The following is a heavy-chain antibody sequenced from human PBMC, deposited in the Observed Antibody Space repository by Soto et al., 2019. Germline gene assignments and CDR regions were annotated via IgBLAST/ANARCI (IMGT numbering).Heavy chain of an antibody. CDR1: GFTFSSYS. CDR2: ISSSSSYI. D-gene: IGHD3-10*01. Sequence: GGSLRLSCAASGFTFSSYSMNWVRQAPGKGLEWVSSISSSSSYIYYADSVKGRFTISRDNAKNSLYLQMNSLRAEDTAVYYCARDGVYYGSGSYYNRVDYWGQGTLVTVSS. V-gene: IGHV3-21*01. J-gene: IGHJ4*02. CDR3: ARDGVYYGSGSYYNRVDY.